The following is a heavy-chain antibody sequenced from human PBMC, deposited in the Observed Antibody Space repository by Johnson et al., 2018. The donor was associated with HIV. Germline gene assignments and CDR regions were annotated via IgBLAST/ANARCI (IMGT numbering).Heavy chain of an antibody. V-gene: IGHV3-66*02. CDR3: ARVALVVYAFDI. D-gene: IGHD2-15*01. Sequence: VQLVESGGGLVQPGGSLRLSCAASGFTVSSSYMSWVRQAPGKGLEWVSGISWNGGSAAYADSVKGRFTISRDNSKNSLYLQMNSLRAEDTAVYYCARVALVVYAFDIWGQGTMVTVSS. J-gene: IGHJ3*02. CDR1: GFTVSSSY. CDR2: SWNGGSA.